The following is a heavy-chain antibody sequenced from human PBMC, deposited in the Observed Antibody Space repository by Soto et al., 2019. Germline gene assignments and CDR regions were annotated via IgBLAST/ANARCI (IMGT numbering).Heavy chain of an antibody. CDR2: IIPIFGTA. CDR3: ARYGQDIVVEPYYYGMDV. V-gene: IGHV1-69*13. D-gene: IGHD2-2*01. Sequence: ASVKVSCKASGGTFSSYAISWVRQAPGQGLEWMGGIIPIFGTANCAQKFQGRVTITADESTSTAYMELSSLRSEDTAVYYCARYGQDIVVEPYYYGMDVWGQGTTVTVSS. J-gene: IGHJ6*02. CDR1: GGTFSSYA.